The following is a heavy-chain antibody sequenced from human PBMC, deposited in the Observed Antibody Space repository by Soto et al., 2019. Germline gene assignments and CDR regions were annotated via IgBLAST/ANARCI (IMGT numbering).Heavy chain of an antibody. D-gene: IGHD6-19*01. CDR3: AKAFTQWLVWNWFDP. CDR2: ISYDGSNK. CDR1: GVTFSSYG. Sequence: QVQLVESGGGVVQPGRSLRLSCAASGVTFSSYGMHWVRQAPGKELEWVAVISYDGSNKYYADSVKGRFTISRDNSKNTLYLQMNSVRAEDTAVYYCAKAFTQWLVWNWFDPWGQGTLVTVSS. V-gene: IGHV3-30*18. J-gene: IGHJ5*02.